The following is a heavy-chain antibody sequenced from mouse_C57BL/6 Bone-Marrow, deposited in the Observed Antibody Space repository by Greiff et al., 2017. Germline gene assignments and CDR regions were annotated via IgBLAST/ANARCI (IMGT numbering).Heavy chain of an antibody. D-gene: IGHD3-2*02. CDR2: INPYNGGT. CDR1: GYTFTDYY. J-gene: IGHJ3*01. Sequence: VQLQQSGPVLVKPGASVKMSCKASGYTFTDYYMNWVKQSHGKSLEWIGVINPYNGGTSYNQKFKGKATLTVDKSSSTPYMELNSLPSEDSAVYYCARRELRRTWFAYWGQGTLVTVSA. CDR3: ARRELRRTWFAY. V-gene: IGHV1-19*01.